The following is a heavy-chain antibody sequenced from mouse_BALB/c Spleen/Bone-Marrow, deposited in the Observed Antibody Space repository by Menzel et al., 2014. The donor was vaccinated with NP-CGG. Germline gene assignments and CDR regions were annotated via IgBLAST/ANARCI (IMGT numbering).Heavy chain of an antibody. CDR2: ISSGSSTI. J-gene: IGHJ4*01. CDR1: GFTFSSFG. Sequence: EVMLVESGGGLVQPGGSRKVSCAASGFTFSSFGMHWVRQAPEKGLEWVAYISSGSSTIYYADTVKGRFTISRDNPKNTLFLQMTSLRAEDTAMYYCARSTMITTGYYYAMDYRGQGTPVTVSS. V-gene: IGHV5-17*02. CDR3: ARSTMITTGYYYAMDY. D-gene: IGHD2-4*01.